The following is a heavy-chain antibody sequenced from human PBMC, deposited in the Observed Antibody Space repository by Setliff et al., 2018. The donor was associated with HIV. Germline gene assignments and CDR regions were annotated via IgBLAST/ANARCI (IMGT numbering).Heavy chain of an antibody. D-gene: IGHD3-22*01. CDR1: GFTFSTYA. CDR2: IYSGGST. CDR3: ARDSRSFTMIVENQRWMDV. Sequence: GGSLRLSCVASGFTFSTYAMSWVRQVPGKGLEWVSVIYSGGSTHYADSVKGRFTVSRDSSKNTLYLQMNSLRAEDTAVYYCARDSRSFTMIVENQRWMDVWGKGTTVTVSS. V-gene: IGHV3-66*02. J-gene: IGHJ6*04.